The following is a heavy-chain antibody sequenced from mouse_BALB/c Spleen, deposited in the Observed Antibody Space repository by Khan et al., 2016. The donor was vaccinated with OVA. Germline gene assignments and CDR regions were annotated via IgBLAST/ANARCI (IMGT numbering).Heavy chain of an antibody. J-gene: IGHJ2*01. CDR2: INPTSGYT. CDR3: TRNRMDY. V-gene: IGHV1-7*01. CDR1: GYTFTTYW. Sequence: QVQLQQSGAELAKPGASVKMSCKASGYTFTTYWMHWVKQRPGQGLEWIGYINPTSGYTDYNEKFKDRATLSADKSSSTAYMQLSSLTSEDSAVYCWTRNRMDYWGQGTTLTVSS.